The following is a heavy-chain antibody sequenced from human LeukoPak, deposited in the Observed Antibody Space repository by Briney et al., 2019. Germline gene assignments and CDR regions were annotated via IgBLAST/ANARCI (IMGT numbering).Heavy chain of an antibody. Sequence: GRSLRLSCAASGFTFSSYAMSWVRQAPGKGLEWVSAISTSGGSTYYADSVKGRFTISRDNSKNTLYLQMNSLSAEDTAVYYCAKRASPPYYFDYWGQGTLLTVSS. CDR3: AKRASPPYYFDY. J-gene: IGHJ4*02. CDR2: ISTSGGST. CDR1: GFTFSSYA. V-gene: IGHV3-23*01.